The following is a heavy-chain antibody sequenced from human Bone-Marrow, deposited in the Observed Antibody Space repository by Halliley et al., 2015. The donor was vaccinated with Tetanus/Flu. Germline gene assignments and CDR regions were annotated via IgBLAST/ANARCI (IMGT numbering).Heavy chain of an antibody. CDR2: IYYSGST. Sequence: TLSLTCTVSGGSISSGNYHWSWIRQHPGKGLEWIGHIYYSGSTSYNPSLRSRINISIDASKNQLSLTLTSVTAADTAVYYCARDRGGPLDFWGQGTLVTVSS. D-gene: IGHD1-26*01. J-gene: IGHJ4*02. CDR1: GGSISSGNYH. CDR3: ARDRGGPLDF. V-gene: IGHV4-31*03.